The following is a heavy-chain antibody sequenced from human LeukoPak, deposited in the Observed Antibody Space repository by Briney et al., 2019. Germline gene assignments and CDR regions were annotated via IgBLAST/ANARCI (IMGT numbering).Heavy chain of an antibody. CDR1: GGSISSYY. V-gene: IGHV4-4*07. CDR2: IYTNGST. J-gene: IGHJ4*02. D-gene: IGHD6-19*01. CDR3: ARVMSSGWYYDY. Sequence: SDTLSLTCTVSGGSISSYYWSWIRQPAGNGLEWIGRIYTNGSTNYNPSLKSRVTISVDKSKNQFSLKLSSVTAADTAVYYCARVMSSGWYYDYWGQGTLVTVSS.